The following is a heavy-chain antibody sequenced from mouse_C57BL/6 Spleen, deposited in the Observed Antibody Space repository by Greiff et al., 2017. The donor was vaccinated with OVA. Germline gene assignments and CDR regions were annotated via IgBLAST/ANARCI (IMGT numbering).Heavy chain of an antibody. J-gene: IGHJ2*01. CDR3: ARSLGYSNLDY. Sequence: QVQLHQSGAELARPGASVKMSCKASGYTFTSYTMHWVKQRPGQGLEWIGYINPSSGYTKYNQKFKDKATLTADKSSSTAYMQLSSLTSEDSAVYYCARSLGYSNLDYWGQGTTLTVSS. V-gene: IGHV1-4*01. CDR1: GYTFTSYT. CDR2: INPSSGYT. D-gene: IGHD2-5*01.